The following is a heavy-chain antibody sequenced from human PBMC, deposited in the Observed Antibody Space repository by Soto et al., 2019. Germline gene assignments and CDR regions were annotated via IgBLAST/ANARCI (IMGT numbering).Heavy chain of an antibody. V-gene: IGHV4-39*01. D-gene: IGHD6-19*01. CDR2: ISYKGTP. CDR3: ARGVAGSGFDL. Sequence: PSETLSLTCTVSGGSISSSGYYWGWIRQPPGKGLEWIGSISYKGTPYYNPSLKSRVTISVDMSKNQFSLQLNSVTPDDTAVYYCARGVAGSGFDLWGQGTLVTVSS. CDR1: GGSISSSGYY. J-gene: IGHJ4*02.